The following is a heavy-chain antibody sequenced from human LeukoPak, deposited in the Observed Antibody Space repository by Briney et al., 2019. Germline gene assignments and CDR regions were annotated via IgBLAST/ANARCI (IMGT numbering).Heavy chain of an antibody. V-gene: IGHV4-31*02. J-gene: IGHJ4*02. Sequence: SETLSLTCAVYGGSFTGYYWTWIRQHPGKGLEWIGYIYYSGSTYYNPSLKSRVTISVDTSKNQFSLKLSSVTAADTAVYYCARGSGTDGFDYWGQGTLVTVSS. D-gene: IGHD1-1*01. CDR3: ARGSGTDGFDY. CDR2: IYYSGST. CDR1: GGSFTGYY.